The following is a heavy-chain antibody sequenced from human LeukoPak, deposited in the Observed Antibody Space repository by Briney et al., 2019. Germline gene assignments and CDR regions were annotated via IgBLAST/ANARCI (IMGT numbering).Heavy chain of an antibody. V-gene: IGHV1-8*01. CDR2: MNPNSGNT. D-gene: IGHD2-21*02. Sequence: ASVKVSCKASGYTFTSYDINWVRQATGQGLEWMGWMNPNSGNTNYAQKLQGRVTMTTDTSTSTAYMELRSLRSDDTAVYYCARGGVTSYYFDYWGQGTLVTVSS. CDR3: ARGGVTSYYFDY. CDR1: GYTFTSYD. J-gene: IGHJ4*02.